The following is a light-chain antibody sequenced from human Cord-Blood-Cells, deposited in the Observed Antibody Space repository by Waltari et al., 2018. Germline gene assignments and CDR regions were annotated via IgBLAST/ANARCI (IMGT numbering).Light chain of an antibody. J-gene: IGKJ4*01. Sequence: IVLRQSPATLSLPPGERAPLPCRASQSVSSYLAWYQQKPGQAPRLLIYDASNRATGIPARFSGSGSGTDFTLTISSLEPEDFAVYYCQQRSNWPQLTFGGGTKVEIK. CDR1: QSVSSY. CDR3: QQRSNWPQLT. V-gene: IGKV3-11*01. CDR2: DAS.